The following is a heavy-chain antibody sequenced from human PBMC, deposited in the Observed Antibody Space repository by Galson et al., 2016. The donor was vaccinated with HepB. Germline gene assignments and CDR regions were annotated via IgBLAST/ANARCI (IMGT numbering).Heavy chain of an antibody. CDR3: AKDYSGSYPIYYFDY. D-gene: IGHD1-26*01. J-gene: IGHJ4*02. V-gene: IGHV3-11*04. CDR2: ISSSSSTI. CDR1: GFTFSDYY. Sequence: SLRLSCAASGFTFSDYYMSWIRQAPGKGLQWISYISSSSSTIYYADSVKGRLTISRDNSKNTLYLQMNSLRAEDTAVYFCAKDYSGSYPIYYFDYWGQGTLVTVSS.